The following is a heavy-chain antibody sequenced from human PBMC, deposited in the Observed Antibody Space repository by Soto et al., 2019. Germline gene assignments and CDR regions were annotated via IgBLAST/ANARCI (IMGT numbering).Heavy chain of an antibody. CDR2: IYYSGST. Sequence: SETLSLTCTVSGGSISSYYWSWIRQPPGKGLEWIGYIYYSGSTNYNPSLKSRVTISVDTSKNQFSLKLSSVTAADTAVYYCARLSETTVATIVYWDQGTLGTVSS. J-gene: IGHJ4*02. CDR3: ARLSETTVATIVY. CDR1: GGSISSYY. D-gene: IGHD5-12*01. V-gene: IGHV4-59*08.